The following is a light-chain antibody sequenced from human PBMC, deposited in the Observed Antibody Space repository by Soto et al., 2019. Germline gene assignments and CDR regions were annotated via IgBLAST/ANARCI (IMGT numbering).Light chain of an antibody. J-gene: IGLJ1*01. CDR3: SSYTSISTYV. CDR1: SSDVGGYHF. CDR2: DVT. Sequence: QSVLTQPASVSGSPGQSITISCTGTSSDVGGYHFVSWYQQHPDKAPKLMIYDVTNRPSGVSNRFSGSKSGNTASLTISGLQAEDEADYYCSSYTSISTYVFGTGTQLTVL. V-gene: IGLV2-14*01.